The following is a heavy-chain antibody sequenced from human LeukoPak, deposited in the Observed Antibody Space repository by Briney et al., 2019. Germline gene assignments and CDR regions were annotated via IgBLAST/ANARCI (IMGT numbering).Heavy chain of an antibody. J-gene: IGHJ4*02. V-gene: IGHV1-2*02. CDR3: ARLPYDEPDY. D-gene: IGHD3-3*01. Sequence: ASVKVSCKASGYTFTYYYVHWVRQAPGQGLEWMGCISPNSGGTHYAQKFQGRVTMTRDTSITTAYMELSRLRPDDTAVYFCARLPYDEPDYWGQGTLVTVSS. CDR2: ISPNSGGT. CDR1: GYTFTYYY.